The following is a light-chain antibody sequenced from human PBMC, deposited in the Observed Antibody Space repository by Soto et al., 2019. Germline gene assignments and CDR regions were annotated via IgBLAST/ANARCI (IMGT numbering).Light chain of an antibody. CDR1: QSISSD. CDR3: QQSYSTLTWT. CDR2: AAS. Sequence: DIPMTQSPSSLSASVGDRVTITCRASQSISSDLNWYQQKPGKAPKLLIYAASSLKSGVPSRFSGSGSGTDFTLTISNLQPEDFATYYCQQSYSTLTWTFGQGTKVEIK. J-gene: IGKJ1*01. V-gene: IGKV1-39*01.